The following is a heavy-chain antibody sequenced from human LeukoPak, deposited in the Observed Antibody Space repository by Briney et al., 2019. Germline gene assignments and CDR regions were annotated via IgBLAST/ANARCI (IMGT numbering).Heavy chain of an antibody. CDR1: GGSISSYY. CDR2: IYYTGST. CDR3: ARADYYDPWYFDY. J-gene: IGHJ4*02. V-gene: IGHV4-59*08. Sequence: SETLFLTCSVSGGSISSYYWSWIRQPPGKGLEWLGYIYYTGSTNYNPSLKSRVTISVDTSKNQFSLKLSSVIAADTAVYYCARADYYDPWYFDYWGQGTLVTVSS. D-gene: IGHD3-22*01.